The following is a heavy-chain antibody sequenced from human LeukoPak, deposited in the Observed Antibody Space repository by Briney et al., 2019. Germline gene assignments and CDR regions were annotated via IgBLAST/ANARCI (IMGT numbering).Heavy chain of an antibody. CDR3: ASLMVYTINRDY. Sequence: GRSLRLSCAASGLTVSSNYMSWVRQAPGKGLEWVSVIYSGGSTYYADSVKGRFTISRDNSKNTLYLQMNSLRAEDTAVYYCASLMVYTINRDYWGQGTLVTVSS. D-gene: IGHD2-8*01. J-gene: IGHJ4*02. CDR1: GLTVSSNY. V-gene: IGHV3-53*05. CDR2: IYSGGST.